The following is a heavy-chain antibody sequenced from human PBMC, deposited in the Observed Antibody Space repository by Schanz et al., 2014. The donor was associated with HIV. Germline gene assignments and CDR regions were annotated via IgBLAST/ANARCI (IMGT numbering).Heavy chain of an antibody. Sequence: EVQLVESGGGLVKPGGSLRLSCAASGFTFSRYSMNWVRQAPGKGLEWVASITSSSSYIYYADSVKGRFTISRDNSKNTLYLQMNSLRAEDTAVYYCARGSGPYYYYYGMDVWGQGTTVTVSS. D-gene: IGHD3-10*01. CDR3: ARGSGPYYYYYGMDV. CDR2: ITSSSSYI. CDR1: GFTFSRYS. V-gene: IGHV3-21*01. J-gene: IGHJ6*02.